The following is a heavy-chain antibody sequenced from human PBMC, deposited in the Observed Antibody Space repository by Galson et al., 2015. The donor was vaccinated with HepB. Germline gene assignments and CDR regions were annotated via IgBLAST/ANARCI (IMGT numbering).Heavy chain of an antibody. J-gene: IGHJ4*02. V-gene: IGHV3-73*01. CDR3: TRRDYGDSGLDY. D-gene: IGHD4-17*01. Sequence: SLRLSCAASGSTFSDFAIHWVRQASGKGLEWVGRIRSKASSYATGYAASVEGRFKISRDDSKNTAYLQMNSLKTEDTAVYYCTRRDYGDSGLDYWGQGSLVTVSS. CDR2: IRSKASSYAT. CDR1: GSTFSDFA.